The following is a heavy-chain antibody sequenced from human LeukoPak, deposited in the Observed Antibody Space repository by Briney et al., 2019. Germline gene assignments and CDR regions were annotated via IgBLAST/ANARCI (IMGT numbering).Heavy chain of an antibody. CDR3: ARQNSSGWYGYYYYYMDV. J-gene: IGHJ6*03. Sequence: SETLSLTCTVSGGSISSYYWSWIRQPPGKGLEWIGNIYYSGSTYYNPSLKSRVTISVDTSKNQFSLKLSSVTAADTAVYYCARQNSSGWYGYYYYYMDVWGKGATVTVSS. D-gene: IGHD6-19*01. CDR2: IYYSGST. CDR1: GGSISSYY. V-gene: IGHV4-59*08.